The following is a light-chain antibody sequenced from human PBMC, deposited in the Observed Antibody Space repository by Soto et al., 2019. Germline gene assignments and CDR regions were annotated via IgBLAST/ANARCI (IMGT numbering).Light chain of an antibody. CDR3: QQLNSYPLT. Sequence: DIQLTQSPSFLSASVGDRVTITCRASQGISSYLAWYQQKPGKAPKLLIYDASTLQSGVPSRCSGSGSGTEFTLTISSLQPEDFATYYCQQLNSYPLTFGPGTKVDIK. V-gene: IGKV1-9*01. CDR1: QGISSY. J-gene: IGKJ3*01. CDR2: DAS.